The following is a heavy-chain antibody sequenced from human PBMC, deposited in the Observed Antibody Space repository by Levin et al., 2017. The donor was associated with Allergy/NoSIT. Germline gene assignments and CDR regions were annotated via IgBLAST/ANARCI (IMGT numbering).Heavy chain of an antibody. V-gene: IGHV3-7*02. CDR3: AKMNWGTGPFDY. Sequence: GESLKISCAASGFTVSGYWMSWVRQAPGKGLEWVANIKQDGREKNYVESVKGRFTISRDTAKNSLYLQMNSLRVEDTAVYYCAKMNWGTGPFDYWGQGTLVTVSS. D-gene: IGHD7-27*01. J-gene: IGHJ4*02. CDR2: IKQDGREK. CDR1: GFTVSGYW.